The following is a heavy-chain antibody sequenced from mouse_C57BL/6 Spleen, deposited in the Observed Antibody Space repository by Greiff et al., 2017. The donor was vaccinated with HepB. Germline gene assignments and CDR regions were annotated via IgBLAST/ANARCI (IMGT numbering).Heavy chain of an antibody. J-gene: IGHJ4*01. D-gene: IGHD1-2*01. Sequence: QVQLQQPGAELVKPGASVKLSCKASGYTFTSYWMHWVKQRPGQGLEWIGMIHPNSGSTNYNEKFKSKATLTVDKSSSTAYMQLSSLTSEDSAVYYCARAPSLRPGYAMDYWGQGTSVTVSS. CDR1: GYTFTSYW. CDR3: ARAPSLRPGYAMDY. CDR2: IHPNSGST. V-gene: IGHV1-64*01.